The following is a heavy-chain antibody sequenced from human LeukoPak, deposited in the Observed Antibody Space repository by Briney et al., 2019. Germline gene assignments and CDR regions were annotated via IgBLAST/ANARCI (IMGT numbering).Heavy chain of an antibody. V-gene: IGHV4-4*07. CDR3: AACADDHGDYETAFDI. J-gene: IGHJ3*02. D-gene: IGHD4-17*01. CDR1: GGSISSYY. CDR2: IYTSGST. Sequence: SETLSLTCTVSGGSISSYYWSWIRQPAGKGLEWIGRIYTSGSTNYNPSLKSRVTMSVDTSKNQFSLKLSSVTAADTAVYYCAACADDHGDYETAFDIWGQGTMVTVSS.